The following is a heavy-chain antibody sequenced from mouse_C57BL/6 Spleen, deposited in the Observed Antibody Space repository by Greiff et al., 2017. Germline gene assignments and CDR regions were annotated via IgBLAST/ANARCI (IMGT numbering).Heavy chain of an antibody. CDR3: AREGGSSYVRYFDV. Sequence: VQLQQSGAELVRPGTSVKVSCKASGYAFTNYLIEWVKQRPGQGLEWIGVINPGSGGTNYNEKFKGKATLTADKSSSTAYMQLSSLTSEDSAVXFCAREGGSSYVRYFDVCGTGTTVTVSS. D-gene: IGHD1-1*01. CDR2: INPGSGGT. CDR1: GYAFTNYL. J-gene: IGHJ1*03. V-gene: IGHV1-54*01.